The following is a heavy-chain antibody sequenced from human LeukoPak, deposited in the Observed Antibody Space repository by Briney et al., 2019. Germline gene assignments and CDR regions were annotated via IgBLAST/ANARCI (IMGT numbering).Heavy chain of an antibody. J-gene: IGHJ5*02. D-gene: IGHD2-2*01. CDR1: GGTFSNYA. V-gene: IGHV1-69*04. CDR2: IIPFLGII. CDR3: ARDTARAPASNWFDP. Sequence: SVKVSCKASGGTFSNYAISWVRQAPGQGLEWMGRIIPFLGIIDYAQKFQDRVTITADTSTSTAYMELSSLTSEDAALYFCARDTARAPASNWFDPWGQGTLVTVSS.